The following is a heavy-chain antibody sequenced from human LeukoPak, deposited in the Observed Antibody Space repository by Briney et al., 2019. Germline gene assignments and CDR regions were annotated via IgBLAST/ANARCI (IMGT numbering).Heavy chain of an antibody. CDR2: INIGGTNT. J-gene: IGHJ6*02. Sequence: PGGSLRLSCAASGFTFNDYYMSWIRQAPGKGLEWLSYINIGGTNTHYADSVKGRFTISRENAKNSLYLQMNSLRAGDTAVYYCARVAASNGMDVWGQGTTVTVSS. CDR1: GFTFNDYY. CDR3: ARVAASNGMDV. V-gene: IGHV3-11*06. D-gene: IGHD6-13*01.